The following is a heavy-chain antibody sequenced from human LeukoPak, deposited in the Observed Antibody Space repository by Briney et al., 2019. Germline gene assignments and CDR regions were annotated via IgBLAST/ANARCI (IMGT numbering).Heavy chain of an antibody. CDR2: TYYRSKWYN. CDR1: GDSVSSNSAA. D-gene: IGHD6-13*01. V-gene: IGHV6-1*01. Sequence: PSQTLSLTCAISGDSVSSNSAAWNWIRQSPSRGLEWLGRTYYRSKWYNDYAVSVKSRITINPDTSKNQFSLQLNSVTPEDTAVYYCARTKGSRWATVGWAQYYFDYWGQGTLVTVSS. J-gene: IGHJ4*02. CDR3: ARTKGSRWATVGWAQYYFDY.